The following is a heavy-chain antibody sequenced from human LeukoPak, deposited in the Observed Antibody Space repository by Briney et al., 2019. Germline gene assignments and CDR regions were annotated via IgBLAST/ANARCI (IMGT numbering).Heavy chain of an antibody. Sequence: GASVKVSCKASGYTFSNFGISWVRQAPGQGLEWMGWISGYNDDTHSAQKFQGRVTMTTDTSTNTAYMDLRSLRSDDTAMYYCAQDFYNSGGRWYDCFDIWGQGTMVTVSS. CDR1: GYTFSNFG. D-gene: IGHD2-15*01. CDR2: ISGYNDDT. CDR3: AQDFYNSGGRWYDCFDI. J-gene: IGHJ3*02. V-gene: IGHV1-18*01.